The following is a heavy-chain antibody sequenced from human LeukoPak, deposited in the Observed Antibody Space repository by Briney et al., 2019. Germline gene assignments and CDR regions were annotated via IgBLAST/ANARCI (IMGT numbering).Heavy chain of an antibody. CDR1: GYTFTSYG. CDR2: ISAYNGNT. Sequence: GASVKVSCKASGYTFTSYGISWVRQAPGQGLEWMGWISAYNGNTNYAQKLQGRVTMTTDTSMSTAYMELRSLRSDDTAVYYCARSGIAAALEEFYFDYWGQGTLVTVSS. J-gene: IGHJ4*02. CDR3: ARSGIAAALEEFYFDY. V-gene: IGHV1-18*04. D-gene: IGHD6-13*01.